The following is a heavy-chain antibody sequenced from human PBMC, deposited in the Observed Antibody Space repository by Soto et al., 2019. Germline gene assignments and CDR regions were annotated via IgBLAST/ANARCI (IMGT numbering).Heavy chain of an antibody. J-gene: IGHJ5*02. D-gene: IGHD6-13*01. Sequence: GASVNVSCKVAVYGHTVLSMHWVRQAPGKGLEWVGGFDPEDGETIYAQKFQGRVTMTEDTSTDTAYMELSSLRSEDTAVYYCATIPRYSRINWFDPWGQGTLVTVSS. CDR3: ATIPRYSRINWFDP. V-gene: IGHV1-24*01. CDR2: FDPEDGET. CDR1: VYGHTVLS.